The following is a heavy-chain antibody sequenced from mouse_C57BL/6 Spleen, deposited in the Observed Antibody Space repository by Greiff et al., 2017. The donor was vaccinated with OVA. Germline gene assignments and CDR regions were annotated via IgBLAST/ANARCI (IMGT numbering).Heavy chain of an antibody. CDR1: GYTFTSYW. CDR2: IHPNSGST. Sequence: QVQLQQPGAELVKPGASVKLSCKASGYTFTSYWMHWVKQRPGQGLEWIGMIHPNSGSTNYNEKFKSKATLTVDKSSSTAYMQLSILTSEDSAVYYCSAYYSNYDYWGQGTTLTVSS. D-gene: IGHD2-5*01. J-gene: IGHJ2*01. V-gene: IGHV1-64*01. CDR3: SAYYSNYDY.